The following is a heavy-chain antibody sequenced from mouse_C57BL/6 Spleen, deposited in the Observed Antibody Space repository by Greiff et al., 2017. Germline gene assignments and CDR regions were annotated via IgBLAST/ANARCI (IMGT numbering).Heavy chain of an antibody. Sequence: QVQLQQSGAELVKPGASVKISCKASGYAFSSYWMNWVKQRPGKGLEWIGQIYPGDGDTNYNGKFKGKATLTADKSSSAAYMQLSSLTSEDSAVYFCARSFPLYGSSYWYFDVWGTGTTVTVSS. CDR1: GYAFSSYW. CDR3: ARSFPLYGSSYWYFDV. D-gene: IGHD1-1*01. J-gene: IGHJ1*03. CDR2: IYPGDGDT. V-gene: IGHV1-80*01.